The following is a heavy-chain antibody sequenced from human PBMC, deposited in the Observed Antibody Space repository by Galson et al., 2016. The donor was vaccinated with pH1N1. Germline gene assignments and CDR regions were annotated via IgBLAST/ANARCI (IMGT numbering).Heavy chain of an antibody. CDR3: AKAGRRCEREGAFGLDV. J-gene: IGHJ6*02. V-gene: IGHV3-43D*04. CDR2: ISWAGGST. D-gene: IGHD4-17*01. Sequence: SLRLSCAASKFTFDDHAMHWVRQPPGKGPEWLCLISWAGGSTYFADSVKGRFTISSDNNQNSLYLQMNNVRPEDTALYFCAKAGRRCEREGAFGLDVWVQGTTVTVS. CDR1: KFTFDDHA.